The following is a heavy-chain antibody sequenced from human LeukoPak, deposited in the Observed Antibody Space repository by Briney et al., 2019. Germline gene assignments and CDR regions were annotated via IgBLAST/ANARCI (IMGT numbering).Heavy chain of an antibody. D-gene: IGHD3-10*01. CDR3: ARDRDYYGSGSYYNVVDY. V-gene: IGHV1-2*06. J-gene: IGHJ4*02. CDR2: INPNSGGT. Sequence: ASVRVSCKASGYTFTGYYMHWVRQAPGQGLEWMGRINPNSGGTNYAQKFQGRVTMTRDTSISTAYMELSRLRSDDTAVYYCARDRDYYGSGSYYNVVDYWGQGTLSPSPQ. CDR1: GYTFTGYY.